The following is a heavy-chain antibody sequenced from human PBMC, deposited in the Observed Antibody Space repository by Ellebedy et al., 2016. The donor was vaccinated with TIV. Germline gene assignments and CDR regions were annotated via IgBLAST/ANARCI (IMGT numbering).Heavy chain of an antibody. CDR3: VRGYTDPGLISFDF. CDR1: GFTLDNYA. CDR2: IGWNSVSI. D-gene: IGHD5-12*01. Sequence: PGGSLRLSCKPSGFTLDNYAMHWVRQAPGKGLEWVSGIGWNSVSIVYAESVTGRFTISRDNANKSLHLEMTNLRAEDTAFYYCVRGYTDPGLISFDFWGQGTLVTVSS. V-gene: IGHV3-9*01. J-gene: IGHJ4*02.